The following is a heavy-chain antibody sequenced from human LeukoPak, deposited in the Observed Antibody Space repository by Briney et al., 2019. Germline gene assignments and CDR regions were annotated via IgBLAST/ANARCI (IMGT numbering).Heavy chain of an antibody. Sequence: ASLRVSCMASGYTFTGYYMHWVRQAPGQGVEWMGWINPNSGGTKYAQKSQGRVTMTRDTSISTAYMDLRRLRSDDTAVYYCARARGSRYSGSYYYFDYWGQGTLVTVSS. J-gene: IGHJ4*02. D-gene: IGHD1-26*01. CDR1: GYTFTGYY. CDR2: INPNSGGT. CDR3: ARARGSRYSGSYYYFDY. V-gene: IGHV1-2*02.